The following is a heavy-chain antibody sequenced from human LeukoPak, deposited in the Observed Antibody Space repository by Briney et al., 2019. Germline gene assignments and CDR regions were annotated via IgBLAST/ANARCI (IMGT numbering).Heavy chain of an antibody. J-gene: IGHJ4*02. CDR3: AKRVAAAGIFDY. CDR2: IYQSGST. D-gene: IGHD6-13*01. Sequence: PSETLSLACTVSGGSISSGGYYWSWIRQPPGKGLEWIGYIYQSGSTYYTPSLESRVTISVDRSKNQFSLRLSSVTAADTAVYYCAKRVAAAGIFDYWGQGTLVTVSS. CDR1: GGSISSGGYY. V-gene: IGHV4-30-2*01.